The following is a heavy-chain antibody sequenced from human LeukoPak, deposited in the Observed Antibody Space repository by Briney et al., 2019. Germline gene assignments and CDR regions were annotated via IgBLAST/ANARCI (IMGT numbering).Heavy chain of an antibody. CDR3: ARDRRRLGVAGMRWFDP. V-gene: IGHV1-2*06. CDR1: GYTFTGYY. J-gene: IGHJ5*02. CDR2: INPNSGGT. D-gene: IGHD6-19*01. Sequence: ASVKVSCKASGYTFTGYYMNWVRQAPGQGLEWMGRINPNSGGTNYAQKFQGRVTMTRDTSISTAYMELSRLRSDDTAVYYCARDRRRLGVAGMRWFDPWGQGTLVTISS.